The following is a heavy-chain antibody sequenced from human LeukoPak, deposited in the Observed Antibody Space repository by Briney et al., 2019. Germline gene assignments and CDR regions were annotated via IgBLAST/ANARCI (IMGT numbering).Heavy chain of an antibody. CDR2: VYYSWST. CDR3: ARATLVNRRSFYYFDY. D-gene: IGHD4-23*01. Sequence: KPSETLSLTCAVYGGSFSSFSWSWIRQPPGKGLEWIGYVYYSWSTNYSPSLKSRVTISVDTSKNQFSLKLSSVTAADTAVFYCARATLVNRRSFYYFDYWGQGTLVSASS. J-gene: IGHJ4*02. V-gene: IGHV4-59*08. CDR1: GGSFSSFS.